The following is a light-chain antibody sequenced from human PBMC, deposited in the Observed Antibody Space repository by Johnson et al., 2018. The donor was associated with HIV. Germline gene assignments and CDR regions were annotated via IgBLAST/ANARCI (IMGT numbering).Light chain of an antibody. CDR2: DNN. J-gene: IGLJ1*01. CDR3: GTWDSSLSAGV. Sequence: QSVLTQPPSVSAAPVQKVTISCSGSSSNIGNNYVSWYQQLPGTAPKLLIYDNNKRPSGTPDRSSGSKSGTSATLGITGLQTGDEADYYCGTWDSSLSAGVFGTGAKVTVL. CDR1: SSNIGNNY. V-gene: IGLV1-51*01.